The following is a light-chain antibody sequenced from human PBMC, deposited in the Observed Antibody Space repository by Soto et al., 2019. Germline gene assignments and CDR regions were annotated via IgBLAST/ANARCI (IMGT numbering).Light chain of an antibody. CDR1: SSDVGGYNY. CDR3: FSYAGTYTLCV. V-gene: IGLV2-11*01. Sequence: QSALTQPRSVSGSPGQSVTISCTGTSSDVGGYNYVSWYHQYPGKAPKLIIYDVTKRPSGVPDRFSGSKSGNTASLTISGLQAEDEADYFCFSYAGTYTLCVFGGGTKLTVL. CDR2: DVT. J-gene: IGLJ3*02.